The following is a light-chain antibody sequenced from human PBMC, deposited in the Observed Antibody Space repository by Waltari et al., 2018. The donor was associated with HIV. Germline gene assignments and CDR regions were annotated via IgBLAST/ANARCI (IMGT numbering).Light chain of an antibody. V-gene: IGLV1-51*01. CDR3: GTWDSSLSAYV. CDR2: DSN. CDR1: TSNLRNTY. J-gene: IGLJ1*01. Sequence: QSVLTQPPSVSAAPGQKVTISCSGSTSNLRNTYVSLYQQLPGTAPKLLIYDSNKRPSGIPDRFSGSKSGTSATLGITGLQTGDEAGYYCGTWDSSLSAYVFGTGTKVTVL.